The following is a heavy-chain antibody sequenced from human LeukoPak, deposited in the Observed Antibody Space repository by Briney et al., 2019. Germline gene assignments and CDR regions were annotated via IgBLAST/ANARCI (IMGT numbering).Heavy chain of an antibody. D-gene: IGHD2-15*01. J-gene: IGHJ4*02. Sequence: GGSLRLSCAASGFTFSSYGMQWVRQAPGKGLEWVAVISYDGSNKYYADSVKGRFTLSRDQCKHTLYLQMNSLRAEDTAVYYCAKRPSRVVVAATPGGYFDYWGQGTLVTVSS. CDR1: GFTFSSYG. CDR2: ISYDGSNK. CDR3: AKRPSRVVVAATPGGYFDY. V-gene: IGHV3-30*18.